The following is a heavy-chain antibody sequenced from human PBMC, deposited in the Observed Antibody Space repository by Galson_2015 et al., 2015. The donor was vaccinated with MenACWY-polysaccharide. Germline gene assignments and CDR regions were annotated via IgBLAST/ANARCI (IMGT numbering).Heavy chain of an antibody. Sequence: SLRLSCAASGFSFSTYWMHWVRQAPGKGLEWVSGISGSGDTTYYADSVKGRFTISRDNSKTTLYLQMNSLRAEDTAVYYCAKGSLGDFGVRSEGYWGQGTVVTVSS. V-gene: IGHV3-23*01. CDR1: GFSFSTYW. D-gene: IGHD3-3*01. J-gene: IGHJ4*02. CDR3: AKGSLGDFGVRSEGY. CDR2: ISGSGDTT.